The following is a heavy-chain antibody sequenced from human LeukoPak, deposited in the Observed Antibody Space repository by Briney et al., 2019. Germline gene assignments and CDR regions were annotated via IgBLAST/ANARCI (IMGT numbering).Heavy chain of an antibody. CDR2: IRYDGSNK. CDR1: GFTFSSYG. Sequence: AGGSLRLSCAASGFTFSSYGMHWVRQAPGKGLEWVAFIRYDGSNKYYADSVKGRFTISRDNSKNTLYLQMNSLRAEDTAVYYCAKASAIVVVLTPLDYWGQGTLVTVSS. CDR3: AKASAIVVVLTPLDY. V-gene: IGHV3-30*02. J-gene: IGHJ4*02. D-gene: IGHD3-22*01.